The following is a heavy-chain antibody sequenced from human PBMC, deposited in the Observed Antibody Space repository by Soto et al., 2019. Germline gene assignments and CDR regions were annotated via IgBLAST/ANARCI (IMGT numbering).Heavy chain of an antibody. CDR1: GAPITWGDYS. CDR2: IYYSGST. CDR3: ARDPRRLGQGI. V-gene: IGHV4-31*11. J-gene: IGHJ3*02. Sequence: PSETLSLTCAISGAPITWGDYSWNWIRQPPGKGLEWIGYIYYSGSTYYNPSLKSRVTISVDTSKNQFSLKLSSVTAADTAVYYCARDPRRLGQGIWGQGTMVTVSS.